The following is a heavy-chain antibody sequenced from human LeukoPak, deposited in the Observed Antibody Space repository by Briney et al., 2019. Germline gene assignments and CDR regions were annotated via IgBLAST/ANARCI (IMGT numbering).Heavy chain of an antibody. CDR1: GGSISSSSYY. CDR2: IYYSGST. V-gene: IGHV4-39*01. J-gene: IGHJ4*02. Sequence: SETLSLTCTVSGGSISSSSYYWGWIRQPPGKGLEWIGSIYYSGSTYYNPSLKSRVTISVDTSKNQFSLKLSSVTAADTAVYYCARQNTIFGVVSRFDYWGQGTLVTVSS. D-gene: IGHD3-3*01. CDR3: ARQNTIFGVVSRFDY.